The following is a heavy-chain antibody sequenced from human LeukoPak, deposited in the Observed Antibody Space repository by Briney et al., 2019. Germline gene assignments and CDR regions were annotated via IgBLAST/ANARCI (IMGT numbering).Heavy chain of an antibody. CDR2: IYYSGST. J-gene: IGHJ4*02. CDR1: GGSISSYY. Sequence: SETLSLTCTVSGGSISSYYWSWIRQPPGKGLVWIGYIYYSGSTKYNPSLKSRVTISVDASKTQFSLKLNSVTAADTAVYYCARGSRELYYFDYWGQGTLVTVSS. V-gene: IGHV4-59*01. D-gene: IGHD1-7*01. CDR3: ARGSRELYYFDY.